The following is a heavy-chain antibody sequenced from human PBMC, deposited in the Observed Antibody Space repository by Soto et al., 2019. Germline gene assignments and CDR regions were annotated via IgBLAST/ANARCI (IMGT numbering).Heavy chain of an antibody. CDR1: GGSFSGYY. CDR3: ARGRRLTIRSWSDP. Sequence: KTSETLSLICAVYGGSFSGYYWSWIRQPPGKGLEWIGEINHSGSTNYNPSLKSRVTISVDTSKNQFSLKLSSVTAADTAVYSCARGRRLTIRSWSDPWGQGTLVTVCS. D-gene: IGHD3-9*01. J-gene: IGHJ5*02. CDR2: INHSGST. V-gene: IGHV4-34*01.